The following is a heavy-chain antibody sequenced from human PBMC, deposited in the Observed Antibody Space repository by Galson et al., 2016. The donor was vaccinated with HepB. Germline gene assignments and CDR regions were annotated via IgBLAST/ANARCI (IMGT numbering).Heavy chain of an antibody. Sequence: SLRLSCAASGFSVTSSYMSWVRQAPGKGLEWVAVISYDGGNKYYADSVKGRFTISRDNSKNTLFLQMNSLRTEDTAVYCCAKLPGAAAATSDPFDIWGQGTMVTVS. D-gene: IGHD6-13*01. J-gene: IGHJ3*02. CDR2: ISYDGGNK. CDR3: AKLPGAAAATSDPFDI. CDR1: GFSVTSSY. V-gene: IGHV3-30*18.